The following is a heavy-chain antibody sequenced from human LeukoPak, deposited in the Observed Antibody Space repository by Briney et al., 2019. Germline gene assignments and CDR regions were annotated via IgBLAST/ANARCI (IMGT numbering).Heavy chain of an antibody. J-gene: IGHJ5*02. CDR3: ARAMITMARGVKSAWFDP. Sequence: SVKVSCKASGGTFSSYAISWVRQAPGQGLEWMGGISPIFGTANYAQKFQGRVTITTDESTSTAYMELSSLRSEDTAVYYCARAMITMARGVKSAWFDPWGQGTLVTVSS. CDR2: ISPIFGTA. CDR1: GGTFSSYA. D-gene: IGHD3-10*01. V-gene: IGHV1-69*05.